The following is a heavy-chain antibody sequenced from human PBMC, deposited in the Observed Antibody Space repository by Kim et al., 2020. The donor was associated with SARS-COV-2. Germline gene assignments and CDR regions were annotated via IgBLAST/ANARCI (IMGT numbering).Heavy chain of an antibody. J-gene: IGHJ4*02. Sequence: SETLSLTCSVSGGSIRSGGKFWTWIRQHPAKGLEWIGYISYSGNSHYSPSLRSRVSISLQTSENQFSLELTSVTAADTAVYYFSRVQLLDYWGQGILDTV. D-gene: IGHD2-2*01. CDR2: ISYSGNS. CDR3: SRVQLLDY. CDR1: GGSIRSGGKF. V-gene: IGHV4-31*03.